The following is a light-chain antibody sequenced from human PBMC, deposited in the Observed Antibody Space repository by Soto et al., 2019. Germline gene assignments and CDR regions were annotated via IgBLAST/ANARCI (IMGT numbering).Light chain of an antibody. CDR2: DAS. Sequence: EIVLTQSPATLSLSPEERATLSCRASQSVSSSYLAWYQQKPGQAPRLLIYDASNRATGIPARFSGSGSGTHFTLSICIIEPEDFAVYYCRQRSNWPITFGPGTRLEI. J-gene: IGKJ5*01. CDR3: RQRSNWPIT. V-gene: IGKV3-11*01. CDR1: QSVSSSY.